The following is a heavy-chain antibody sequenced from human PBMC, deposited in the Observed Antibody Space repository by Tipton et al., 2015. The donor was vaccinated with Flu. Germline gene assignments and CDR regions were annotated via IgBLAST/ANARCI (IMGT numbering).Heavy chain of an antibody. V-gene: IGHV4-38-2*02. D-gene: IGHD5-24*01. CDR2: IYRSGST. CDR1: GYSISSGFC. CDR3: ARGDGYNFDY. Sequence: TLSLTCTVSGYSISSGFCWGWIRQPPGKGLEWIGNIYRSGSTFYNPSLKSRVTISVDTSKNQFSLKLSSVTAADTAVYYCARGDGYNFDYWGQGTLVTVSS. J-gene: IGHJ4*02.